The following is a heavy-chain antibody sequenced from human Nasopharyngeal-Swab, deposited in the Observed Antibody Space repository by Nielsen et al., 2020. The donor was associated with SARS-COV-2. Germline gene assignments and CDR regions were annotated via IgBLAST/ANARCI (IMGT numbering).Heavy chain of an antibody. CDR3: ARAGRITIFGVVNHFDY. CDR1: GGSIGSGGYY. V-gene: IGHV4-31*03. CDR2: IYYSGST. D-gene: IGHD3-3*01. J-gene: IGHJ4*02. Sequence: SETLSLTCTVSGGSIGSGGYYWSWIRQHPGKGLEWIGYIYYSGSTYYNPSLKSRVTISVDTSKNQFSLKLSSVTAADTAVYYCARAGRITIFGVVNHFDYWGQGTLVTVSS.